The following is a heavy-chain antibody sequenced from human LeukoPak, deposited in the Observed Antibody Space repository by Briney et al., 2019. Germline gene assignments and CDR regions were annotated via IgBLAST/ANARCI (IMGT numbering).Heavy chain of an antibody. Sequence: PGGSLRLSCAASGFTFGIYEMNWVRQAPGKGLEWVGRIKSKTDGGTTDYAAPVKGRFTISRDDSKNTLYLQMNSLKTEDTAVYYCTTEDWKWELFHDYWGQGTLVTVSS. CDR1: GFTFGIYE. D-gene: IGHD1-26*01. CDR2: IKSKTDGGTT. V-gene: IGHV3-15*01. CDR3: TTEDWKWELFHDY. J-gene: IGHJ4*02.